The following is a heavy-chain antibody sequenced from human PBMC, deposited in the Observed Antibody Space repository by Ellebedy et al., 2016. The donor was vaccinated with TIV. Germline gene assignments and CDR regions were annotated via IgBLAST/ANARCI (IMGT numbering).Heavy chain of an antibody. D-gene: IGHD5-24*01. J-gene: IGHJ4*02. CDR3: ARLDGYNFDFDY. CDR1: GGSIRSSSYY. Sequence: SETLSLXXTVSGGSIRSSSYYWGWIRQPPGKGLEWIGSIYYSGSTYYNPSLKSRVTISVDTSKNQFSLKLSSVTAADTAVYYCARLDGYNFDFDYWGQGTLVTVSS. CDR2: IYYSGST. V-gene: IGHV4-39*01.